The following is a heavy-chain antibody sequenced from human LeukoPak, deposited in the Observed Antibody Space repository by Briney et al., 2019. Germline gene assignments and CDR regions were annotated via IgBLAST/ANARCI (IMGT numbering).Heavy chain of an antibody. CDR1: GFTFSSYR. V-gene: IGHV3-21*01. CDR2: ITSSSST. J-gene: IGHJ4*02. Sequence: GGSLRLSRAASGFTFSSYRVNWVRQAPGKGLEWVSSITSSSSTYYSDSVKGRFTISRDNAKNSLYLQMNSLRVEDTAVYYCARVGFYDFWSGINFFDYWGQGTLVTVSS. CDR3: ARVGFYDFWSGINFFDY. D-gene: IGHD3-3*01.